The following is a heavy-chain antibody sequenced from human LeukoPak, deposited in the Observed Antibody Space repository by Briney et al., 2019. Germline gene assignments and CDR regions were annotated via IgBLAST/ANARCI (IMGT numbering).Heavy chain of an antibody. J-gene: IGHJ6*03. V-gene: IGHV4-39*07. CDR2: IYYSGST. D-gene: IGHD1-1*01. Sequence: PSETLSLTCTVSGGSISSSSYYWGWIRQPPGKGLEWIGSIYYSGSTYYNPSLKSRVTISVDTSKNQFSLKLRSVTAADTAVYYCARDRTGTTGNYYYYYYMDVWGKGTTVTVSS. CDR3: ARDRTGTTGNYYYYYYMDV. CDR1: GGSISSSSYY.